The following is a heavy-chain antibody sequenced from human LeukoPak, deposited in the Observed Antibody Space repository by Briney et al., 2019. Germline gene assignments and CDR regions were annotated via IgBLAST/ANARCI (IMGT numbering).Heavy chain of an antibody. Sequence: ASVKVSCKASGYTFTSYDINWVRQATGQGLEWMGWMNPNSGNTGYAQKFQGRVTMTRNTSISTAYMELSSLRSEDTAVYYCARSTKYSSSYYYYGMDVWGQGTTVTVSS. D-gene: IGHD6-6*01. V-gene: IGHV1-8*01. J-gene: IGHJ6*02. CDR3: ARSTKYSSSYYYYGMDV. CDR1: GYTFTSYD. CDR2: MNPNSGNT.